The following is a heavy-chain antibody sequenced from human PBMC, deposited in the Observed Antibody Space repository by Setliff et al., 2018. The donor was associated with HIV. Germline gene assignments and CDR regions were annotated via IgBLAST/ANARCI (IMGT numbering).Heavy chain of an antibody. CDR1: GGSIRGHY. CDR2: IYYSGST. V-gene: IGHV4-59*08. CDR3: ASRDTSRYFDDY. Sequence: SETLSLTCTVSGGSIRGHYWSWIRQPPGKGLEWIGTIYYSGSTYYKPSLKSRGTISVDTSKNQFSLKLTSVTAADTAVYYCASRDTSRYFDDYWGQGTLVTVSS. J-gene: IGHJ4*02. D-gene: IGHD3-22*01.